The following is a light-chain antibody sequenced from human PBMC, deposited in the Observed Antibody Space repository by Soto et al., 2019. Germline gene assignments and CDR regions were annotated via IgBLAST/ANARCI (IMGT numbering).Light chain of an antibody. Sequence: QSALTQPASVSGSPGQSITISCTGTSSDVGGYNYVSWYQQHPGKAPKLMIYDVSYWPSGVSNRFSGSKSGNTASLTISGLQAEDEADYYCSSYTTSSTVVFGGGTKLTVL. V-gene: IGLV2-14*03. CDR2: DVS. CDR3: SSYTTSSTVV. CDR1: SSDVGGYNY. J-gene: IGLJ2*01.